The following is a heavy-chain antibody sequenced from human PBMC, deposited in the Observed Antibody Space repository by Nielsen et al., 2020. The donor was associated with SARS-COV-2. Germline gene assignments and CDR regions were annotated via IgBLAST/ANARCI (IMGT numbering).Heavy chain of an antibody. V-gene: IGHV3-21*01. J-gene: IGHJ4*02. CDR2: ISSSSSYI. D-gene: IGHD2-15*01. CDR1: GFTFGGFG. Sequence: GESLKISCAGSGFTFGGFGMSWVRQVPGKGLEWVSSISSSSSYIYYADSVKGRFTISRDNAKNSLYLQMNSLRAEDTAVYYCARDGGSQGFILLDYWGQGTLVTVSS. CDR3: ARDGGSQGFILLDY.